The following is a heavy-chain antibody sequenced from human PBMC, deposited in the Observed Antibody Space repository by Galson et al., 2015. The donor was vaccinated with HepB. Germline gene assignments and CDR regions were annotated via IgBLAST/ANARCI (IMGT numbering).Heavy chain of an antibody. CDR3: ARDGYSSGSDAPYFDY. Sequence: SLRLSCAASGFTFSSYAMHWVRQAPGKGLEWVAVISYDGNNKYYADSVKGRFTISRDNSKNTLYLQMNSLRAEDTAVYYCARDGYSSGSDAPYFDYWGQGTLVTVSS. V-gene: IGHV3-30-3*01. CDR1: GFTFSSYA. D-gene: IGHD6-19*01. CDR2: ISYDGNNK. J-gene: IGHJ4*02.